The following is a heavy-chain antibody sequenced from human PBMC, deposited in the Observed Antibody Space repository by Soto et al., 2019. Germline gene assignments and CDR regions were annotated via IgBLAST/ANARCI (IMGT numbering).Heavy chain of an antibody. CDR1: GFTFRNFE. V-gene: IGHV3-21*06. CDR2: ISSTTNYI. CDR3: ARESEDLTSNFDY. Sequence: LRLSCAASGFTFRNFEMNWVRQVPGKGLEWVSSISSTTNYIYYGDSMKGRFTISRDNAKNSLYLEMNSLRAEDTAVYYCARESEDLTSNFDYWGQGTLVTVSS. J-gene: IGHJ4*02.